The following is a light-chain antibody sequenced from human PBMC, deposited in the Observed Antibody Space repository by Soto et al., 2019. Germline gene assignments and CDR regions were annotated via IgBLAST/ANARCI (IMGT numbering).Light chain of an antibody. J-gene: IGKJ4*01. V-gene: IGKV1-5*03. CDR3: QQYNSYPRAV. Sequence: DIQMTQSPSTLSASVGDRVTITCRASQSISSWLAWYQQKPGKAPKLLIYKASSLESGVPSRFSGSGSGTEFTLTISSLQPDDFATYYCQQYNSYPRAVFGGGTKVEIK. CDR2: KAS. CDR1: QSISSW.